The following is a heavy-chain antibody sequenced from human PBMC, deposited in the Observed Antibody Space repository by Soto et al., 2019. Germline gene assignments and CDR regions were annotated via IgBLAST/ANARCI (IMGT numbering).Heavy chain of an antibody. CDR1: VGSVSIGSYY. J-gene: IGHJ4*02. D-gene: IGHD2-2*01. CDR3: ARTKGRLYKLLFDF. CDR2: LYYTGDT. Sequence: SETLSLTCTVSVGSVSIGSYYWSWIRQPPGKGLEWLGYLYYTGDTNYSPSLKSRVTISVDTSKNQFSLNLSSVTAADTAVYYCARTKGRLYKLLFDFWGQGAMVTVSS. V-gene: IGHV4-61*01.